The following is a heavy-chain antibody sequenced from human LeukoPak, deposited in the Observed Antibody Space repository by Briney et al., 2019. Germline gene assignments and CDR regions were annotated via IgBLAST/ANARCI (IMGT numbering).Heavy chain of an antibody. CDR3: AKDLRYGYDLYYYYGMDV. D-gene: IGHD5-12*01. CDR1: GFTFSSYA. J-gene: IGHJ6*02. V-gene: IGHV3-23*01. Sequence: GGSLRLSCAASGFTFSSYAMSWVRQAPGKGLEWVSAISGSGGSTYYADSVKGRFTISRDNSKNTLYLQVNSLRAEDTAVYYCAKDLRYGYDLYYYYGMDVWGQGTTVTVSS. CDR2: ISGSGGST.